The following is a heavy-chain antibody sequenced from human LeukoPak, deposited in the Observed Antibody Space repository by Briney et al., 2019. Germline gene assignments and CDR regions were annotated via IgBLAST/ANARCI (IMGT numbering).Heavy chain of an antibody. V-gene: IGHV1-18*01. D-gene: IGHD3-9*01. CDR3: ARVLRSCDILTGYYNRNWFDP. CDR1: GYTFTSYG. J-gene: IGHJ5*02. Sequence: GASVKVSCKASGYTFTSYGISWVRQAPGQGLEWMGWISAYNGNTNYAQKLQGRVTMTTDTSTSTAYMELRSLRSDDTAVYYCARVLRSCDILTGYYNRNWFDPWGQGTLVTVSS. CDR2: ISAYNGNT.